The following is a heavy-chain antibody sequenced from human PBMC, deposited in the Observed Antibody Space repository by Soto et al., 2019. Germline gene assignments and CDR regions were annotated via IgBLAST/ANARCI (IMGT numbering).Heavy chain of an antibody. CDR1: GFTFSSYA. D-gene: IGHD3-10*01. CDR2: ISGSGGST. J-gene: IGHJ4*02. Sequence: GSLRLSCAASGFTFSSYAMSWVRQAPGKGLEWVSAISGSGGSTYYADSVKGRFTISRDNSKNTLYLQMNSLRAEDTAVYYCAKAVITMVRGVIPFPFDYWGQGTLVTVSS. V-gene: IGHV3-23*01. CDR3: AKAVITMVRGVIPFPFDY.